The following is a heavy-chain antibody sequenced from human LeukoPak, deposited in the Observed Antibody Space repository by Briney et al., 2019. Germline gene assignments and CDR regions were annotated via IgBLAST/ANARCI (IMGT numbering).Heavy chain of an antibody. D-gene: IGHD3-10*01. Sequence: ASVKVSCKASVYIFTGYYIYWVRQAPGQGLECLGRIIPNSGGTNYAQSFQGRVTMTRDTSINTAYLELTRLTSDDTAVYYCARGDFYYGPDAPGVYWGQGTLVTVSS. CDR2: IIPNSGGT. J-gene: IGHJ4*02. V-gene: IGHV1-2*06. CDR1: VYIFTGYY. CDR3: ARGDFYYGPDAPGVY.